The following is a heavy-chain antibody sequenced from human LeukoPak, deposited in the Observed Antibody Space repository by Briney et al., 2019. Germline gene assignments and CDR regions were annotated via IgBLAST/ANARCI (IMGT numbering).Heavy chain of an antibody. J-gene: IGHJ2*01. D-gene: IGHD1-26*01. CDR2: IGGGGVTT. CDR1: GFTFSSYS. Sequence: PGGSLRLSCADSGFTFSSYSMQWVRQAPGKGPEFVSVIGGGGVTTFYADSVKDRFTISRDNSKNTLYLEMGSLRAEDMAVYYCAREGGGSGLWYYDLWGRGTLVTVSS. CDR3: AREGGGSGLWYYDL. V-gene: IGHV3-64*02.